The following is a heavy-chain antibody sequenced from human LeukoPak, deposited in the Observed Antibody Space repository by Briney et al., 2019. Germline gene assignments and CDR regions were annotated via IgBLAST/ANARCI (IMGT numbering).Heavy chain of an antibody. CDR2: ITSSGTNI. V-gene: IGHV3-21*01. CDR1: GFSVSTFT. J-gene: IGHJ4*02. Sequence: GASLRLSCAASGFSVSTFTMNWVRQDPGEWLEWVSSITSSGTNIYYTDSLTGRFTISRDNAKNSLHLQLNSLRAEDTAVYYCARDLDYFDYWGQGTLVTVSP. CDR3: ARDLDYFDY.